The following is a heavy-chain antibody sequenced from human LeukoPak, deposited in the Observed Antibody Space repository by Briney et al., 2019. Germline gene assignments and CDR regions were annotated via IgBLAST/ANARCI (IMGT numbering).Heavy chain of an antibody. CDR2: ISGSGGST. D-gene: IGHD6-6*01. J-gene: IGHJ4*02. V-gene: IGHV3-23*01. CDR3: AKTTHSRSFYFDY. Sequence: GGSLRLSCAASGFRFSSYTMTWVRQAPGKGLDWVSTISGSGGSTYYADSVKGRFTISRDNSKNTLFLQMNSLRAEDKAIYYCAKTTHSRSFYFDYWGQGTLVTVSS. CDR1: GFRFSSYT.